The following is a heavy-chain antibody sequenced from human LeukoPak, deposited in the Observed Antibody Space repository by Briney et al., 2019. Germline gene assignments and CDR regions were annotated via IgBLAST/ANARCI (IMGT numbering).Heavy chain of an antibody. V-gene: IGHV4-39*01. CDR1: GGSITSSSYY. Sequence: SETLSLTCTVSGGSITSSSYYWGWIRQPPGKGLEWIGTIHYSGSTYYNLSLKSRVTISVDTSKNQFSLKLSSVTAADTAVYHCGRHRAPDPSDAFDIWGQGTMVTVSS. J-gene: IGHJ3*02. CDR2: IHYSGST. CDR3: GRHRAPDPSDAFDI.